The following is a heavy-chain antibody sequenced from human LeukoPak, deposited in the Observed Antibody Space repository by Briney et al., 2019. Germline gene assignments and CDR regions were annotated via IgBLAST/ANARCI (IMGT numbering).Heavy chain of an antibody. CDR3: ARKIVVVTAIDY. J-gene: IGHJ4*02. Sequence: SETLSLTCTVSGYSISSGYYWGWIRQPPGKGLEWIGSIYHSGSTYYNPSLKSRVTISVDTSKNQFSLKLSSVTAADTAVYYCARKIVVVTAIDYWGQGTLVTVSS. CDR2: IYHSGST. V-gene: IGHV4-38-2*02. D-gene: IGHD2-21*02. CDR1: GYSISSGYY.